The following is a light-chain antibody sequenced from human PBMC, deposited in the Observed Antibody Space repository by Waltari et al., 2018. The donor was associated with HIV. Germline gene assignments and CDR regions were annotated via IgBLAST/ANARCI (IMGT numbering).Light chain of an antibody. CDR3: QSADSSATYRV. J-gene: IGLJ3*02. Sequence: YELTQPPSVSVWPGQTARITCSGDAFPTQYAFWYQHKRGQAPLVVIYKYTERFSGSSSGTIVTLTISGVQAEDEADYYCQSADSSATYRVFGRGTKLTVL. V-gene: IGLV3-25*03. CDR2: KY. CDR1: AFPTQY.